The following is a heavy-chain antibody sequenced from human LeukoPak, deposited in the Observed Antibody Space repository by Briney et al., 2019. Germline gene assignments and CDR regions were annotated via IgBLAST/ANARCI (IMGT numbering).Heavy chain of an antibody. Sequence: ASVKVSCKASGYTFTNYYIHWVRQAPGQGLEWMGWMNPNTGNTGYAQKFQGRVTITRNTSISTVYMELSSLRSEDTAVYYCARGVGATISYYHYYIDVWGKGTTVTVSS. CDR2: MNPNTGNT. CDR3: ARGVGATISYYHYYIDV. D-gene: IGHD1-26*01. V-gene: IGHV1-8*03. CDR1: GYTFTNYY. J-gene: IGHJ6*03.